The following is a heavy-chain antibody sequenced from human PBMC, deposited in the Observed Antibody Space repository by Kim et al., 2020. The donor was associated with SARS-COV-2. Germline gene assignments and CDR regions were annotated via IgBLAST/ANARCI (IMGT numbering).Heavy chain of an antibody. CDR2: ISYDGSNK. CDR3: ARSWNYRSFFDY. CDR1: GFTFSSYA. J-gene: IGHJ4*02. V-gene: IGHV3-30-3*01. Sequence: GGSLRLSCAASGFTFSSYAMHWVRQAPGKGLEWVAVISYDGSNKYYADSVKGRFTISRDNSKNTLYLLMNSLRAEDTAVYYCARSWNYRSFFDYWGQGTL. D-gene: IGHD1-7*01.